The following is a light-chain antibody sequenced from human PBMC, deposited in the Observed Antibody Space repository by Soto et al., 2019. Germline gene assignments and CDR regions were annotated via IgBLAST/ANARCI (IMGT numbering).Light chain of an antibody. CDR2: GAS. CDR1: HSVSSSY. J-gene: IGKJ4*01. Sequence: VLTLSPGTLSFYPGERATLSCRASHSVSSSYLAWYRQKSGQAPRLLIYGASTRATGIPARFSGSGSGTEFTLTITSLQSEDFAVYFCHQYNHWPPLTFGGGTKVDIK. CDR3: HQYNHWPPLT. V-gene: IGKV3-15*01.